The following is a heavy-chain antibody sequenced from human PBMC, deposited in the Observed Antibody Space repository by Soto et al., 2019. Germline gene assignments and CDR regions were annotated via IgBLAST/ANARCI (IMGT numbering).Heavy chain of an antibody. D-gene: IGHD2-21*02. CDR2: ISYDGSNK. Sequence: QVQLVESGGGVVQPGRSLRLSCAASGFTFSSYAMHWVRQAPGKGLEWVAVISYDGSNKYYADSVKGRFTISRDNSKNXLXLPXNSLRAEDTAVYYCAREGRGCGGGCYGADYYGMDVWGQGTTVTVSS. CDR1: GFTFSSYA. CDR3: AREGRGCGGGCYGADYYGMDV. J-gene: IGHJ6*02. V-gene: IGHV3-30-3*01.